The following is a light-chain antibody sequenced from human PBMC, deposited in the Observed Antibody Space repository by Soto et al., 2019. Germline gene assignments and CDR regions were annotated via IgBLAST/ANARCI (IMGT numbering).Light chain of an antibody. CDR3: QQRGNWPRIFT. CDR2: DAS. CDR1: QSVGSS. J-gene: IGKJ3*01. Sequence: EIVLTQSPATLSLSPGERATLSCRASQSVGSSLAWYQQKPGLAPRLLIYDASNRATGIPARFSGSGSGTDFTLTISSLEPEDFAVYFCQQRGNWPRIFTFGPGTKVDIK. V-gene: IGKV3-11*01.